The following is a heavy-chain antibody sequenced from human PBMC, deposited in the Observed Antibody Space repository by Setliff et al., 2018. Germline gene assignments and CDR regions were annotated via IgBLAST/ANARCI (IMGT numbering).Heavy chain of an antibody. J-gene: IGHJ6*03. Sequence: SVKVSCKASGGTFSDYGISWVRQAPGQGLEWMGGTIPIFGTTDYAQKFQGRVTIITDESTSTAFMQLSSLRSEDTAVYYCVREGVDSRSSTDYRFYMDVWGKGTTVTVSS. D-gene: IGHD3-22*01. V-gene: IGHV1-69*05. CDR3: VREGVDSRSSTDYRFYMDV. CDR1: GGTFSDYG. CDR2: TIPIFGTT.